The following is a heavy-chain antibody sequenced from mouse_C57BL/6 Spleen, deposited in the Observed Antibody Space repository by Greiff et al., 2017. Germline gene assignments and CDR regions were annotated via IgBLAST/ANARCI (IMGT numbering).Heavy chain of an antibody. CDR3: AGYSSGSAWFAY. CDR2: IYPGDGDT. V-gene: IGHV1-80*01. D-gene: IGHD3-2*02. CDR1: GYAFSSYW. J-gene: IGHJ3*01. Sequence: QVQPKQSGAELVKPGASVKISCKASGYAFSSYWMNWVKQRPGKGLEWIGQIYPGDGDTNYNGKFKGKATLTADTSSSTAYMQLSSLTSEDSAVYSCAGYSSGSAWFAYWGQGTLVTVSA.